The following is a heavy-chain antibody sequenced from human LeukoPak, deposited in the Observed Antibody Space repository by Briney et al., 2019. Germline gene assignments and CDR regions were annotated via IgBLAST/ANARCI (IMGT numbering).Heavy chain of an antibody. D-gene: IGHD2-2*01. Sequence: PSETLSLTCAVYGGSFSGYYWGWIRQPPGKGLEWIGEINHSGSTNYNPSLKSRVTISVDTSKNQFPLKLSSVTAADTAVYYCARYDLCSSTSCYGGRYYFDYWGQGTLVTVSS. J-gene: IGHJ4*02. CDR2: INHSGST. V-gene: IGHV4-34*01. CDR1: GGSFSGYY. CDR3: ARYDLCSSTSCYGGRYYFDY.